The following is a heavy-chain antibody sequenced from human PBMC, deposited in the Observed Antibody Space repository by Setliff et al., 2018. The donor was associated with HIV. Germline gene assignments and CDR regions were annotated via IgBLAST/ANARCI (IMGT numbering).Heavy chain of an antibody. CDR1: EFTVSSNY. Sequence: GGSLRLSCAASEFTVSSNYMSWVRQAPGKGLEWVSVIYSGGSTYYTDSVKGRFTISRDNSKNTLYLQMNSLRAEDTAVYYCARLAYYDFWNGHSYYMDVWGKGTTVTVSS. V-gene: IGHV3-66*02. CDR3: ARLAYYDFWNGHSYYMDV. J-gene: IGHJ6*03. CDR2: IYSGGST. D-gene: IGHD3-3*01.